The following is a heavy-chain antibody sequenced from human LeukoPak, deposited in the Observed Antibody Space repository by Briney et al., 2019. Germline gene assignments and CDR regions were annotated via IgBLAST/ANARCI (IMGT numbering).Heavy chain of an antibody. D-gene: IGHD4-17*01. CDR2: IIPIFGTA. J-gene: IGHJ4*02. Sequence: SVKVSCKASGGTFSSYAISWVRQAPGQGREWMGGIIPIFGTANYAQKFQGRVTITADESTSTAYMELSSLRSEDTAVYYCAREVYGHYYFDYWGQGTLVTVSS. V-gene: IGHV1-69*13. CDR1: GGTFSSYA. CDR3: AREVYGHYYFDY.